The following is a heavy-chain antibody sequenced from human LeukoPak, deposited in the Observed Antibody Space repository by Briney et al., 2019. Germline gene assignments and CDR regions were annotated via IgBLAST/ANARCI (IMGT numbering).Heavy chain of an antibody. V-gene: IGHV1-2*02. CDR2: INPDSGGT. CDR3: ARGGRRRYFDWSSRDAFDI. CDR1: GYTFTGYY. Sequence: GASVKVSCKASGYTFTGYYMHWVRQAPGQGLEWMGWINPDSGGTNYAQKFQGRVTMTRDTSISTAYMELSRLRSDDTAVYYCARGGRRRYFDWSSRDAFDIWGQGTMVTVSS. D-gene: IGHD3-9*01. J-gene: IGHJ3*02.